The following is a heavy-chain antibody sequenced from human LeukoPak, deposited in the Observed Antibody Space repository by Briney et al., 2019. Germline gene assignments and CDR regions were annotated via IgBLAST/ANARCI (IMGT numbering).Heavy chain of an antibody. D-gene: IGHD4-23*01. Sequence: SETLSLTCTVSGGSISSYYWSWIRQPPGKGPEWIGYIYNGGSTNYNPSLKSRLTISVDTSKNQFSLKLSSVTAADTAVYYCARHVRLTVARDAFDIWGQGTMVTVSS. CDR3: ARHVRLTVARDAFDI. V-gene: IGHV4-59*08. CDR2: IYNGGST. J-gene: IGHJ3*02. CDR1: GGSISSYY.